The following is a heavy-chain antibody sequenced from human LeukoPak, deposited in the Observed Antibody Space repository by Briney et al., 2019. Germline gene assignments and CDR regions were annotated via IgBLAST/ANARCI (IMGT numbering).Heavy chain of an antibody. CDR3: AGDMTGPPYY. CDR1: GFTFSSYW. CDR2: INVDGGTT. V-gene: IGHV3-74*01. J-gene: IGHJ4*02. D-gene: IGHD1-20*01. Sequence: PGGSLRLSCEASGFTFSSYWMHWVRQAPGKGLVWISRINVDGGTTDYADSVRGRFTISRDNAKNTLYLQMNNLRAEDTAVYYCAGDMTGPPYYCGRGNLVTASS.